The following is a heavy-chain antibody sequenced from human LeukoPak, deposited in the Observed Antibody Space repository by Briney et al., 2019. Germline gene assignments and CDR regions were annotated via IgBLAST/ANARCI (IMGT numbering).Heavy chain of an antibody. V-gene: IGHV1-8*01. CDR3: VRGQIGYRTLWFDP. CDR2: VNPNSGNT. CDR1: GYTFNSYD. J-gene: IGHJ5*02. Sequence: ASVKVSCKASGYTFNSYDINWVRQATGQGLEWMGWVNPNSGNTGYAQKFQGRVTMTRNTSISTAYMELSSLRSEDTAVYYCVRGQIGYRTLWFDPWGQGTLVTVSS. D-gene: IGHD5-18*01.